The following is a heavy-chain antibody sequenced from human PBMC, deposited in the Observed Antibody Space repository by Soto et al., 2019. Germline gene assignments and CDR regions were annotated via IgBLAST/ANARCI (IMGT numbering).Heavy chain of an antibody. J-gene: IGHJ4*02. CDR2: ISYDGSNK. CDR3: ARAGIRNSSGWFYYFDY. CDR1: GFTFSSYA. D-gene: IGHD6-19*01. V-gene: IGHV3-30-3*01. Sequence: PGGSLRLSCAASGFTFSSYAMHWVRQAPGKGLEWVAVISYDGSNKYYADSVKGRFTISRDNSKNTLYLQMNSLRAEDTAVYYCARAGIRNSSGWFYYFDYWGQGTLVTVSS.